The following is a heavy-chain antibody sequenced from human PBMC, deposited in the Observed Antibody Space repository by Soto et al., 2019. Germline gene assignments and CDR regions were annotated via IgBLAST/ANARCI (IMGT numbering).Heavy chain of an antibody. Sequence: PSETLSLTCAVYGGSFSGYYWSWIRQPPGKGLEWIGEINQSGSTNYNPSLKSRVTISVDTSKNQFSLKLSSVTAADTAVYYWARTYSSSWSPFDYWGQGTLVTVLL. V-gene: IGHV4-34*01. J-gene: IGHJ4*02. D-gene: IGHD6-13*01. CDR1: GGSFSGYY. CDR3: ARTYSSSWSPFDY. CDR2: INQSGST.